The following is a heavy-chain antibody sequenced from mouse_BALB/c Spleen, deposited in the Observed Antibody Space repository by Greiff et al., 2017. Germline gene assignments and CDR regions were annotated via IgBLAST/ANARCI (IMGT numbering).Heavy chain of an antibody. V-gene: IGHV1-62-2*01. CDR2: FYPGSGSI. Sequence: QVTLKVSGAELVKPGASVKLSCKASGYTFTEYIIHWVKQRSGQGLEWIGWFYPGSGSIKYNEKFKDKATLTADKSSSTVYMELSRLTSEDSAVYFCARHEAYYGNYVPSMDYWGQGTSVTVSS. J-gene: IGHJ4*01. D-gene: IGHD2-10*01. CDR1: GYTFTEYI. CDR3: ARHEAYYGNYVPSMDY.